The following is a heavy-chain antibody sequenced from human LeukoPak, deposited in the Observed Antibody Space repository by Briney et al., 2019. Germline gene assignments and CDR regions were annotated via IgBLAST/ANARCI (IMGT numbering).Heavy chain of an antibody. Sequence: GGSLRLSCAASGFTFSSYGMHWVRQAPGKGLEWVAVIWYDGSNKYYADSVKGRFTISRDNSKNTLYLQMNSLRAEDTAVYYCARDGGIAVRPAIDYWGQGTLVTVSS. J-gene: IGHJ4*02. V-gene: IGHV3-33*01. D-gene: IGHD6-19*01. CDR3: ARDGGIAVRPAIDY. CDR2: IWYDGSNK. CDR1: GFTFSSYG.